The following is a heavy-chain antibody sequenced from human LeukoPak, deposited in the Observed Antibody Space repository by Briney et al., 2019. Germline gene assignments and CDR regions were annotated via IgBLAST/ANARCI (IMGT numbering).Heavy chain of an antibody. CDR2: IYYSGST. CDR3: ARDGGYSGYELDY. CDR1: GGSISSSSYY. D-gene: IGHD5-12*01. J-gene: IGHJ4*02. Sequence: PSETLSLTCTVSGGSISSSSYYWGWIRQPPGKGLEGIGSIYYSGSTYYNPSLKSRVTISVDTSKNQFSLKLSSVTAADTAVYYCARDGGYSGYELDYWGQGTLVTVSS. V-gene: IGHV4-39*07.